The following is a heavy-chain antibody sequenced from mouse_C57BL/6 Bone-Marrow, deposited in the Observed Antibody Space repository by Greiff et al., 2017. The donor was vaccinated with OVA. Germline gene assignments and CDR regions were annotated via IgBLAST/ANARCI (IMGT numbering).Heavy chain of an antibody. J-gene: IGHJ4*01. CDR1: GFTFSSYG. CDR2: ISSGGSYT. V-gene: IGHV5-6*01. D-gene: IGHD1-1*01. CDR3: ARHREVVALYYYAMDY. Sequence: EVKLMESGGDLVKPGGSLKLSCAASGFTFSSYGMSWVRQTPDKRLEWVATISSGGSYTYYPDSVKGPFTISRDNAKNTLYLQMSSLKSEDTAMYYCARHREVVALYYYAMDYWGQGTSVTVSS.